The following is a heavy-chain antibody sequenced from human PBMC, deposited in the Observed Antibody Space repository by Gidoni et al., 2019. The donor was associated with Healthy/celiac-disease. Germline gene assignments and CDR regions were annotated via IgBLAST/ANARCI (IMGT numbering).Heavy chain of an antibody. J-gene: IGHJ6*03. D-gene: IGHD4-4*01. V-gene: IGHV3-53*01. CDR1: GFTVSSNY. CDR3: ARPTTVTDYYYYMDV. Sequence: EVQLVESGGGLIQPGGSLRLSCAPSGFTVSSNYMSWVRQAPGKGLEWVSVIYSGGSTYYADSVKGRFTSSRDNSKNTLYLQMNSLRAEDTAVYYCARPTTVTDYYYYMDVWGKGTTVTVSS. CDR2: IYSGGST.